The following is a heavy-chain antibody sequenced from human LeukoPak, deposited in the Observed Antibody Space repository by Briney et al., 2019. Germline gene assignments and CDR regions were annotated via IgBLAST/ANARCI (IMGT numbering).Heavy chain of an antibody. J-gene: IGHJ4*02. CDR2: ISSSSNYI. Sequence: RTGGSLRLSCEASGFTFNTYSMHWVRQAPGKGLEWVSSISSSSNYIYYADSVRGRFTISRDNTKNSLYLQMNSLRAEDTAVYNCARDHFGESYFDFWGQGTLVTASS. D-gene: IGHD3-10*01. V-gene: IGHV3-21*01. CDR1: GFTFNTYS. CDR3: ARDHFGESYFDF.